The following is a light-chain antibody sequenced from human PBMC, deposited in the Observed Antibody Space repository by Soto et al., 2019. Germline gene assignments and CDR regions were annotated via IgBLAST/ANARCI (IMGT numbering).Light chain of an antibody. Sequence: QSVLTQPASVSGSPGKSITLSCTGTSSDVGGYDYVSWYQHHPGKAPKLMIYEVSNRPSGISNRFSGSKSGNTASLTISGLQAEDEADYYCSSYTTTSTQVFGGGTQLTVL. CDR2: EVS. J-gene: IGLJ2*01. CDR1: SSDVGGYDY. CDR3: SSYTTTSTQV. V-gene: IGLV2-14*01.